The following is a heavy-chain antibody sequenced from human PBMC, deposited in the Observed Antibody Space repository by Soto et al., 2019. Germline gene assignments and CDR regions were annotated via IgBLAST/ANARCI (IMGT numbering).Heavy chain of an antibody. Sequence: SETLSLTCTVSGGSISSGDYYWSWIRQPPGKGLEWIGYIYYSGSTYYNPSLKSRVTISVNTSKNQFSLKLSSVTAADTAVYYCARDRIQLWFVNGMDVWGQGTTVTVSS. D-gene: IGHD5-18*01. CDR1: GGSISSGDYY. J-gene: IGHJ6*02. CDR3: ARDRIQLWFVNGMDV. V-gene: IGHV4-30-4*01. CDR2: IYYSGST.